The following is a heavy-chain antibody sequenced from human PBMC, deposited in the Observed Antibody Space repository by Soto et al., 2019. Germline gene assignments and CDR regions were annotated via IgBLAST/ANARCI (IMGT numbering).Heavy chain of an antibody. D-gene: IGHD3-10*01. Sequence: ASVKVSCKASGYTFTSYGISWVRQAPGQGLEWMGWISAYNGNTNYAQKLQGRVTMTTDTSTSTAYMELRSLRSDDTAVYYCARDVGSGSYYNVWWFDPWGQGTLVTSPQ. CDR3: ARDVGSGSYYNVWWFDP. CDR2: ISAYNGNT. J-gene: IGHJ5*02. CDR1: GYTFTSYG. V-gene: IGHV1-18*01.